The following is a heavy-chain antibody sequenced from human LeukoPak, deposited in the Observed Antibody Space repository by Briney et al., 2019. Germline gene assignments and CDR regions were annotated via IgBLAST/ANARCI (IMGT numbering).Heavy chain of an antibody. J-gene: IGHJ6*03. CDR2: INHSGST. D-gene: IGHD5-18*01. V-gene: IGHV4-34*01. Sequence: SETLSLTCAVYGGSFSGYYWSWIRQPPGKGLGWVGEINHSGSTNYNPSLKSRVTISVDTSKNQFSLKLSSVTAADTAVYYCARGRNGYSYGWDYYYMDVWGKGTTVTISS. CDR3: ARGRNGYSYGWDYYYMDV. CDR1: GGSFSGYY.